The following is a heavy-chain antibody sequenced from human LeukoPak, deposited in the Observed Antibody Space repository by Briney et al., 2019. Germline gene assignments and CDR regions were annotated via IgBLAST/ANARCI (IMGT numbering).Heavy chain of an antibody. Sequence: GGSLRLSCSASGFTYSSYAMHWVRQAPGKGLEYVSAISGNGGSTYYADSVKGRFTISRDNSKNTLYLQMSSLRAEDTAVYYCVKAGIVVVPAAIGYWYFDLWGRGTLVTVSS. CDR2: ISGNGGST. CDR1: GFTYSSYA. CDR3: VKAGIVVVPAAIGYWYFDL. D-gene: IGHD2-2*01. J-gene: IGHJ2*01. V-gene: IGHV3-64D*06.